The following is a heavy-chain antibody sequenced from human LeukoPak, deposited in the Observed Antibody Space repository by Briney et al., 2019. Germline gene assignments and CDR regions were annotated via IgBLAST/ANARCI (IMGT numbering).Heavy chain of an antibody. CDR1: GSTSSSYA. CDR2: ISGSGGST. V-gene: IGHV3-23*01. CDR3: ANGYCSSTSCSSLGVW. J-gene: IGHJ4*02. D-gene: IGHD2-2*03. Sequence: GGSLRLSCVASGSTSSSYAMSWVRQAPGKGLEWVSAISGSGGSTYYADSVKGRFTISRDNSKNTLYLQMNSLRAEDTAVYYCANGYCSSTSCSSLGVWWGQGTLVTVSS.